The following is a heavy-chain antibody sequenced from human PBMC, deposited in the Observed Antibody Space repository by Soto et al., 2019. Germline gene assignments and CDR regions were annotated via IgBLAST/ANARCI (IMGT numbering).Heavy chain of an antibody. Sequence: SESLSLTCAVSGGSISSSNWWSCVRQPPGKGLEWIGEIYHSGSTNYNPSLKSRVTISVDKSKNQFSLKLSSVTAADTAVYYCASGGGDYDILTGPTPPNWFDPWGQGTLVTVSS. V-gene: IGHV4-4*02. CDR1: GGSISSSNW. D-gene: IGHD3-9*01. CDR3: ASGGGDYDILTGPTPPNWFDP. J-gene: IGHJ5*02. CDR2: IYHSGST.